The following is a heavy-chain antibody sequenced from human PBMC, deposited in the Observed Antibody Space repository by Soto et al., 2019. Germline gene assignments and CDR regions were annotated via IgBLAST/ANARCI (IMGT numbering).Heavy chain of an antibody. D-gene: IGHD2-21*02. Sequence: ASVKVSCKVSGYTFTSYGISWVRQAPGQGLEWMGGISAYNGNTNYAQKLQGRVTMTTDTSTSTAYMELRSLRSDDTAVYSCARVLFRYGGGDCYSLQHWGQGTLVTVSS. J-gene: IGHJ1*01. V-gene: IGHV1-18*04. CDR2: ISAYNGNT. CDR3: ARVLFRYGGGDCYSLQH. CDR1: GYTFTSYG.